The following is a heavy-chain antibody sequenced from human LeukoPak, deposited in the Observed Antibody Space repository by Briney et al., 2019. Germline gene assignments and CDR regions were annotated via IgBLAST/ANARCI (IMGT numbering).Heavy chain of an antibody. V-gene: IGHV4-59*08. Sequence: SETLSLTCTVSGGSISSHYWSWIRQPPGKGLEWIGYIYYSGSTNYNPSLKSRVTISVDTSKNQFSLKLSSVTAADTAVYYCASGSYDAFDIWGQGTMVTVSS. CDR3: ASGSYDAFDI. D-gene: IGHD1-26*01. J-gene: IGHJ3*02. CDR1: GGSISSHY. CDR2: IYYSGST.